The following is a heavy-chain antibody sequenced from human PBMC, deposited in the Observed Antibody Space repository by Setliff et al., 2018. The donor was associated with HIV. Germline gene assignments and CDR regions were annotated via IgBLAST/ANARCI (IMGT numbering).Heavy chain of an antibody. V-gene: IGHV3-7*01. CDR1: GFTFSIYW. CDR2: IKHDGSET. J-gene: IGHJ5*02. CDR3: AKAGPRYNWNYAYFDP. D-gene: IGHD1-20*01. Sequence: QPGGSLRLSCEASGFTFSIYWMSWVRQAPGKGLEWVANIKHDGSETYYVDSVKGRFTPSRDNAKNSLYLQMNSLRAEDTAVYYCAKAGPRYNWNYAYFDPWGQGALVTSPQ.